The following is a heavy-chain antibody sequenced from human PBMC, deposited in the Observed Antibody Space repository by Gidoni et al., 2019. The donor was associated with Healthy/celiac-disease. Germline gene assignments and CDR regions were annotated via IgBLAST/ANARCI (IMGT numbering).Heavy chain of an antibody. D-gene: IGHD4-17*01. V-gene: IGHV1-69*01. CDR1: GGTFSSYA. J-gene: IGHJ6*02. Sequence: QVQLVQSGPEAKKPGSSVTASCTASGGTFSSYAISWVRQAPGQGLEWLGGTNPIFGTANYAQKFQGRVTITADESTGTAYMELSRLRSEDTAVYYCARAYGDYVHPHYYYYYGMDVWGQGTTVTVSS. CDR3: ARAYGDYVHPHYYYYYGMDV. CDR2: TNPIFGTA.